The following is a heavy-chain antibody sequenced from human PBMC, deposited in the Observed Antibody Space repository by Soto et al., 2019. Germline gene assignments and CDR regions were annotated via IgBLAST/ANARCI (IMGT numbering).Heavy chain of an antibody. V-gene: IGHV1-18*01. CDR1: GYAFTTYG. D-gene: IGHD1-1*01. Sequence: QVHLVQSGAEVKKPGASVKVSCKGSGYAFTTYGITWVRQAPGQGLEWMGWISAHNGNTNYAQKLQGRVTVTRETSTSTADMELRSRRSGGAAGYYCARGRYGDYWGQGALVTVSS. J-gene: IGHJ4*02. CDR3: ARGRYGDY. CDR2: ISAHNGNT.